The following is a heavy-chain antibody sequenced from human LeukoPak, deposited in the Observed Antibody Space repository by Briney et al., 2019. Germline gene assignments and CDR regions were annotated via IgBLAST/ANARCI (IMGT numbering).Heavy chain of an antibody. V-gene: IGHV4-30-2*01. D-gene: IGHD6-25*01. CDR1: GGSISSGGYS. Sequence: SETLSLTCAVSGGSISSGGYSWSWIRQPPGKGLEWIGYIYHSGSTYYNPSLKSRVTISVDRSKNQFSLKLNSVTAADTAVYYCARASGGAAFDIWGPGTMVTVSS. CDR3: ARASGGAAFDI. CDR2: IYHSGST. J-gene: IGHJ3*02.